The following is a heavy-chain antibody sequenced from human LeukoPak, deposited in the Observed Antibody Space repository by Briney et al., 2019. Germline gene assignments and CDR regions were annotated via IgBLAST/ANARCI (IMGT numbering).Heavy chain of an antibody. Sequence: GGSLRLSCAASGFTFSSYGMHWVRQAPGKGLEWVAVISYDGSNKYYADSVKGRFTISRDNSKNTLYLQMNSLRAEDTAVYYCAKDSGQYYFDYWGQGTLATVSS. J-gene: IGHJ4*02. V-gene: IGHV3-30*18. CDR1: GFTFSSYG. CDR2: ISYDGSNK. CDR3: AKDSGQYYFDY. D-gene: IGHD3-10*01.